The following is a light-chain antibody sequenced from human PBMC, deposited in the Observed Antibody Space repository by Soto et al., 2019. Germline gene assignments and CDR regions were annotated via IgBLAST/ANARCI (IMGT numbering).Light chain of an antibody. Sequence: EIVLTQSPATLSVSPGERATLSCRASQSVGTNLAWYQHKPGQPPRLLIDGASTLATDIPARFSGSGSGTEFTLNISSLQSEDFAVYYCQQYVDWPPWYTFGQGTKLEI. J-gene: IGKJ2*01. CDR3: QQYVDWPPWYT. CDR1: QSVGTN. V-gene: IGKV3-15*01. CDR2: GAS.